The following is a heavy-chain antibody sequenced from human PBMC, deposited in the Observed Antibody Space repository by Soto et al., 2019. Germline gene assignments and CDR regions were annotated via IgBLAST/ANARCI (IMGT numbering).Heavy chain of an antibody. Sequence: QVQLVQSGAEVKKPGSSVKVSCKASGGTFSSDSFSWVRQAPGQGLEWMGGIIPMFDTPIYAQKFQDRVTITADESTSTADMQLSSLRSGDTAVYDCARSGGLDRDFNYWGQGSLVTVSS. CDR2: IIPMFDTP. V-gene: IGHV1-69*12. J-gene: IGHJ4*02. CDR1: GGTFSSDS. D-gene: IGHD2-15*01. CDR3: ARSGGLDRDFNY.